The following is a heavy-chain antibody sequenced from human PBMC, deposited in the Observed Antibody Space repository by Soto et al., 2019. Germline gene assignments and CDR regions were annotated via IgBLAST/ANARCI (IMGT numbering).Heavy chain of an antibody. V-gene: IGHV3-33*01. CDR3: ARDTASDAFDI. D-gene: IGHD5-18*01. CDR1: GFTFSSYG. J-gene: IGHJ3*02. CDR2: ICYDGSNK. Sequence: GGSLRLSCAASGFTFSSYGMHWVRQAPGKGLEWVAGICYDGSNKYYADSVKGRFTISRDNSKNTLYLQMNSLRAEDTAVYYCARDTASDAFDIWGQGTMVTVSS.